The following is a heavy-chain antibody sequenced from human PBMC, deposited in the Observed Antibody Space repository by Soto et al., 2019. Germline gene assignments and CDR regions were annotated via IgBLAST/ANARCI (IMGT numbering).Heavy chain of an antibody. J-gene: IGHJ4*02. CDR3: ARAHDYIWGSYRPYFDY. Sequence: EVQLVESGGGLVQPGGSLRLSCAASGFTFSSYSMNWVRQAPGKGLEWVSYISSSSSTIYYADSVKGRFTISRDNAKNSLYLQMNGLRAEDTAVYYCARAHDYIWGSYRPYFDYWGQGTLGTVSS. V-gene: IGHV3-48*01. CDR1: GFTFSSYS. CDR2: ISSSSSTI. D-gene: IGHD3-16*02.